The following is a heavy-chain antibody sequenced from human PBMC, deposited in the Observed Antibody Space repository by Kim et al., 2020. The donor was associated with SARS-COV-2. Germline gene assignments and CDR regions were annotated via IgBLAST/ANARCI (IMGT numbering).Heavy chain of an antibody. D-gene: IGHD3-9*01. J-gene: IGHJ3*02. CDR1: GYSFTSYW. Sequence: GESLKISCKGSGYSFTSYWIGWVRQMPWKGLEWMGIIYPGDSDTRYSPSFQGQVTISADKSISTAYLQWSSLKASDTAMYYCARTLRYFDWLLVGGDAFDIWGQGTMVTVSS. CDR3: ARTLRYFDWLLVGGDAFDI. V-gene: IGHV5-51*01. CDR2: IYPGDSDT.